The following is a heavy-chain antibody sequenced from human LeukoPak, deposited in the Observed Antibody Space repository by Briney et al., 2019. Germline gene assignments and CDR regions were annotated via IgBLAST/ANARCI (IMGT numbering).Heavy chain of an antibody. CDR3: ARGPLYCSGGRCLAYYYYGLDV. J-gene: IGHJ6*02. D-gene: IGHD2-15*01. V-gene: IGHV4-34*01. CDR1: GGSFSGYY. CDR2: INHSGST. Sequence: SETLSLTCAVYGGSFSGYYWSWIRQPPGKGLEWIGEINHSGSTNYNSSLKSRVTIAVDTSKNQFSLKLSSVTAADTAVYYCARGPLYCSGGRCLAYYYYGLDVWGQGTTVTVSS.